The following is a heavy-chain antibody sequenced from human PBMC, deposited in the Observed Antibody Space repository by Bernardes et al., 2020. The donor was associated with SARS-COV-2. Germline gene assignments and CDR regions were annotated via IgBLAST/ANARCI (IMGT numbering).Heavy chain of an antibody. J-gene: IGHJ6*02. CDR1: GGSISSYY. V-gene: IGHV4-4*07. Sequence: SETLSLTCTVSGGSISSYYWSWIRQPAVKGLEWIGRIYTSGSTNYNPSLKSRVTMSVDTSKNQFSLKLSSVTAADTAVYYCARLIGYYGSGSYYRDYYYYGMDVWGQGTTVTVSS. D-gene: IGHD3-10*01. CDR2: IYTSGST. CDR3: ARLIGYYGSGSYYRDYYYYGMDV.